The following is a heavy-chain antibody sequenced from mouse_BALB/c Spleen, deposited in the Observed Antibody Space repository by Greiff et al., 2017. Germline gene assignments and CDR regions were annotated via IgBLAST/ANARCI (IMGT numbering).Heavy chain of an antibody. CDR2: IDPDNGDT. CDR3: AGGKDRATYVAY. CDR1: GFNFTDYY. J-gene: IGHJ3*01. Sequence: VQLQQSGAELVRPGASVKLSCTASGFNFTDYYMHWVKQRPEQGLEWIGWIDPDNGDTKYAPKFKGKATLTVDKSSSTAYMELLSLTSEDSAVYDCAGGKDRATYVAYWGQGTLVTVSA. D-gene: IGHD3-1*01. V-gene: IGHV14-4*02.